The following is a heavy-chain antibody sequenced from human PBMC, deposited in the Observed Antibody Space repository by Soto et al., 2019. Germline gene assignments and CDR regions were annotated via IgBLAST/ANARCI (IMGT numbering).Heavy chain of an antibody. J-gene: IGHJ6*03. V-gene: IGHV3-48*01. CDR2: ISSSSSTI. Sequence: GGSLRLSCAASGFTFSSYSMNWVRQAPGKGLEWVSYISSSSSTIYYADSVKGRFTISRDNAKNSLYLQMNSLRAEDTVVYYCARDQFLEKLHYMDVWGKGTRVTVSS. CDR1: GFTFSSYS. D-gene: IGHD1-7*01. CDR3: ARDQFLEKLHYMDV.